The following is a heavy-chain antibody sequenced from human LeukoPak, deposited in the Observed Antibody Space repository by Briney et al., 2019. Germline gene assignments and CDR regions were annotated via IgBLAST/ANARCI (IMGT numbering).Heavy chain of an antibody. V-gene: IGHV3-11*06. J-gene: IGHJ6*04. CDR3: ARGAGSYYYYYYGMDV. D-gene: IGHD3-10*01. CDR2: ICSSSSYP. Sequence: GGSLRLSCAPSGFTFSDYYMRWIRHAPGKGLEWVSYICSSSSYPNYADSVKGRFTISRDHAKNSLYLQMNSLRAEDTAVYYCARGAGSYYYYYYGMDVWGKGTTVTVSS. CDR1: GFTFSDYY.